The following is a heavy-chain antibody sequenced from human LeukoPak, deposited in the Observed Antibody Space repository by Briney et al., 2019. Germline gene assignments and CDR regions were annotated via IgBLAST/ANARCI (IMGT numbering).Heavy chain of an antibody. CDR2: ISYDGSNK. D-gene: IGHD6-13*01. J-gene: IGHJ3*02. CDR1: GFTFSSYG. CDR3: ATSSSWYRDGAFDT. V-gene: IGHV3-30*03. Sequence: PGGSLRLSCAASGFTFSSYGMHWVRQAPGEGLEWVAVISYDGSNKYYADSVKGRFTISRDNSKNTLYLQMNSLRAEDTAVYYCATSSSWYRDGAFDTWGQGTMVTVSS.